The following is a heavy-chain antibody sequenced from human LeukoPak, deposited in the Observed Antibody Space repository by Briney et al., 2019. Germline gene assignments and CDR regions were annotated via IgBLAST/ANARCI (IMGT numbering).Heavy chain of an antibody. Sequence: SETLSLTCAVYGGSFSGYYWSWIRQPPGKGLEWIGEINHSGSTNYNPSLKSRVTISVDTSKNRFSLKLSSVTAADTAVYYCARGRRGYSYGPGDYWGQGTLVTVSS. J-gene: IGHJ4*02. V-gene: IGHV4-34*01. CDR1: GGSFSGYY. D-gene: IGHD5-18*01. CDR3: ARGRRGYSYGPGDY. CDR2: INHSGST.